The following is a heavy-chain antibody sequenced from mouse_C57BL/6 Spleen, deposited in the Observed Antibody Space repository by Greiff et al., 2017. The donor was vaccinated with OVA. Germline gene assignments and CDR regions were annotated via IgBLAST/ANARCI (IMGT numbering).Heavy chain of an antibody. V-gene: IGHV1-80*01. Sequence: VKLQESGAELVKPGASVKISCKASGYAFSSYWMNWVKQRPGKGLEWIGQIYPGDGDTNYNGKFKGKATLTADKSSSTAYMQLSSLTSEDSAVYCCARAGDGYWFAYWGQGTLVTVSA. CDR3: ARAGDGYWFAY. CDR2: IYPGDGDT. J-gene: IGHJ3*01. D-gene: IGHD2-3*01. CDR1: GYAFSSYW.